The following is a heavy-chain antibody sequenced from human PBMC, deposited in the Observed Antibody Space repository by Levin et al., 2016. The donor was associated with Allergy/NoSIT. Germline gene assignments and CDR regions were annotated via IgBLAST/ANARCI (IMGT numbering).Heavy chain of an antibody. J-gene: IGHJ4*02. Sequence: GGSLRLSCAASGFTFSNAWMSWVRQAPGKGLEWVGRIKSKTDGGTTDYAAPVKGRFTISRDDSKNTLYLQMNSLKTEDTAVYYCTANYGDYVSVDYWGQGTLVTVSS. V-gene: IGHV3-15*01. CDR1: GFTFSNAW. CDR2: IKSKTDGGTT. CDR3: TANYGDYVSVDY. D-gene: IGHD4-17*01.